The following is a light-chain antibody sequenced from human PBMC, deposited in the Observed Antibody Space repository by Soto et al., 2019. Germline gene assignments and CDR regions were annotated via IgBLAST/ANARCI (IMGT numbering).Light chain of an antibody. CDR1: SSDVAGYNF. CDR2: DVN. J-gene: IGLJ1*01. Sequence: QSALTQPRSVSGSPGQSVTISCTGTSSDVAGYNFVSWYQQNPGKAPKLMIYDVNKRPSGVPDRFSGSKSGYTASLTISGLQAEDEADYYCCSYAGNFNYVFGSGTQLTVL. V-gene: IGLV2-11*01. CDR3: CSYAGNFNYV.